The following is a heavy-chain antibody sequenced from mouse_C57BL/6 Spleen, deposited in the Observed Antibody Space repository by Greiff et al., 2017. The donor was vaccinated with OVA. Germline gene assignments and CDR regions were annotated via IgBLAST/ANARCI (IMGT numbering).Heavy chain of an antibody. CDR2: INPSSGYT. V-gene: IGHV1-4*01. J-gene: IGHJ2*01. D-gene: IGHD2-4*01. CDR1: GYTFTSYT. CDR3: AKYDYDVYFDY. Sequence: VQLKQSGAELARPGASVKMSCKASGYTFTSYTMHWVKQRPGQGLEWIGYINPSSGYTKYNQKFKDEATLTADKSSSTAYMQLSSLTSEDSAVYYCAKYDYDVYFDYWGQGTTLTVSS.